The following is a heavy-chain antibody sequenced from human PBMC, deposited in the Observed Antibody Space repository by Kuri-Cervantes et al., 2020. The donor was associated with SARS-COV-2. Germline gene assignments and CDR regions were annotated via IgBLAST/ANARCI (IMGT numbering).Heavy chain of an antibody. CDR1: GFTFSNYD. J-gene: IGHJ4*02. CDR2: ISHDGKNK. V-gene: IGHV3-30*18. CDR3: AKDRVGVQDF. D-gene: IGHD2-21*01. Sequence: LSLTCAASGFTFSNYDIHWVRQAPGKGLEWVAVISHDGKNKKCIASGKGRFTISRDNSQNTLYLHMKSLRSEDTAMYYCAKDRVGVQDFWGQGTLVTVSS.